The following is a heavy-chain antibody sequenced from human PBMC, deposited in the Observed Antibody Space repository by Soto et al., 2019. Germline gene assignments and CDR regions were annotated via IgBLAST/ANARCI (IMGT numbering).Heavy chain of an antibody. CDR2: IIPIAAIA. CDR3: ARGSTIVRGAPSWFDP. D-gene: IGHD3-10*01. J-gene: IGHJ5*02. Sequence: QVQLVQSGAEVKKPGSSVKVSCKASGGTFSRYTINWVRQAPGQGLEWMGRIIPIAAIANYTQKFQGRVTITVEKSSTTAYMELSSLRSDDTAVYYCARGSTIVRGAPSWFDPWGQGTLVTVSS. CDR1: GGTFSRYT. V-gene: IGHV1-69*02.